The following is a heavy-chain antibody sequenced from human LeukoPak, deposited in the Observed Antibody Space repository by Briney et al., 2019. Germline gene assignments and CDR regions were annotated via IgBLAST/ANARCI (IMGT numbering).Heavy chain of an antibody. V-gene: IGHV4-61*02. CDR1: GGSISSGSYY. J-gene: IGHJ5*02. D-gene: IGHD3-10*01. CDR2: IYTSGST. CDR3: ARADYYYGSGGLDP. Sequence: PSETLSLTCTVSGGSISSGSYYWSWIRQPAGKGLEWIGRIYTSGSTNYNPSLKSRVTISVDTSKNQFSLKLSSVTAADTAVYYCARADYYYGSGGLDPWGQGTLVTVSS.